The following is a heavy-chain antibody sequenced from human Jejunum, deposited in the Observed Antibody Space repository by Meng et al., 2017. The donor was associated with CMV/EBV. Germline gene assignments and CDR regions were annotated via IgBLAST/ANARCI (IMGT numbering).Heavy chain of an antibody. J-gene: IGHJ4*02. CDR2: IKPNGGGT. CDR1: GYTFTGNY. D-gene: IGHD5-24*01. V-gene: IGHV1-2*02. CDR3: ARLPAMATIYYFFDY. Sequence: GYTFTGNYITWVRQAPGQGLEWMGWIKPNGGGTNYAQKFQGRVTMTRDTSINTVYMNLSSLRSDDTAVYYCARLPAMATIYYFFDYWGQGTLVTVSS.